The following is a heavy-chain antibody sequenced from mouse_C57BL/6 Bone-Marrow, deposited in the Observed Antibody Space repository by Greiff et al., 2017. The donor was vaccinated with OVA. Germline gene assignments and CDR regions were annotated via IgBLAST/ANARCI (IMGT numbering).Heavy chain of an antibody. CDR1: GFTFSDYY. V-gene: IGHV5-16*01. D-gene: IGHD2-3*01. CDR3: ARDGYFLDY. J-gene: IGHJ2*01. Sequence: EVQLVESEGGLVQPGSSMKLSCTASGFTFSDYYMAWVRQVPEKGLEWVANINYDGSSTYYLDSLKSRFIISRDNAKNILYLQMSSLKAEDTATYYCARDGYFLDYWGQGTTLTVSS. CDR2: INYDGSST.